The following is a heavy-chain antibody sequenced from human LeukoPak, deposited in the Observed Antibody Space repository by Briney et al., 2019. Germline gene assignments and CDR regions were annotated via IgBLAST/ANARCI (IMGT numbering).Heavy chain of an antibody. CDR2: ISAYNGNT. Sequence: GASVKGSCKAFVYTFTSYGISWVRQAPGQGLEWMGWISAYNGNTNYAQKLQGRVTMTTDTSTSTAYMELRSLRSDDPAVYYCARVRPDCGGACYSGYYFDYWGQGTLVTVSS. V-gene: IGHV1-18*01. J-gene: IGHJ4*02. CDR1: VYTFTSYG. D-gene: IGHD2-21*02. CDR3: ARVRPDCGGACYSGYYFDY.